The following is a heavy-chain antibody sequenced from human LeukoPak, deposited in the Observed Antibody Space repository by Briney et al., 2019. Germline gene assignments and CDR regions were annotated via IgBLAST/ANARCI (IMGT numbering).Heavy chain of an antibody. V-gene: IGHV1-69*13. CDR3: ARDLPRNTMYSSSWYVENDAFDI. D-gene: IGHD6-13*01. CDR2: IIPIFGTA. J-gene: IGHJ3*02. Sequence: GASVKVSCKASGGTFSSYAISWVRQAPEQGLEWMGGIIPIFGTANYAQKFQGRVTIAADESTSTAYMELSSLRSEDTAVYYCARDLPRNTMYSSSWYVENDAFDIWGQGTMVTVSS. CDR1: GGTFSSYA.